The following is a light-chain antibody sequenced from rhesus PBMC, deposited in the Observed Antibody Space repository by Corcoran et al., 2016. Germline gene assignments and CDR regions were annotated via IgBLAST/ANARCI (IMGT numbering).Light chain of an antibody. J-gene: IGKJ4*01. CDR1: QDIRTY. CDR3: QQYNDLVT. V-gene: IGKV1-25*01. Sequence: DIQMTQSPSSVSASVGDRVAITCRASQDIRTYLAWYQQKPGKAPRLLVYYATPLQSGVPSRFSGSGLGTEFTLTISGLQPEDFATYYCQQYNDLVTFGGGTKVEIK. CDR2: YAT.